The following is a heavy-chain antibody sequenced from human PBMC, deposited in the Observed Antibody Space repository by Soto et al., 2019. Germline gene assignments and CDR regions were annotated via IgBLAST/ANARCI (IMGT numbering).Heavy chain of an antibody. D-gene: IGHD5-12*01. J-gene: IGHJ4*02. CDR1: GFTFSSYA. V-gene: IGHV3-23*01. CDR2: ISGSGGST. Sequence: GESLKISCAASGFTFSSYAMSWVRQAPGKGLEWVSAISGSGGSTYYADSVKGRFTISRDNSKNTLYLQMNSLRAEDTAVYYCAKDFSGKVAPCLDYWGQGTLVTVSS. CDR3: AKDFSGKVAPCLDY.